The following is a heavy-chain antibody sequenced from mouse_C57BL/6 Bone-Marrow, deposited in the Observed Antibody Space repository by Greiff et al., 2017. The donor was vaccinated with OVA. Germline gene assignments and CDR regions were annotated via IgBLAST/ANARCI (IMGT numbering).Heavy chain of an antibody. CDR3: TTQGYFDY. Sequence: EVQLQQSGAVLVRPGASVKMSCTTSGFNFNSYCMHWVKQRPEQGLEWIGAIYPGNGDTSYTSKFQGKATITAETSSNTAYMELSSLTSEDTAVYYCTTQGYFDYWGQGTTLTVSA. J-gene: IGHJ2*01. V-gene: IGHV14-4*01. CDR1: GFNFNSYC. CDR2: IYPGNGDT.